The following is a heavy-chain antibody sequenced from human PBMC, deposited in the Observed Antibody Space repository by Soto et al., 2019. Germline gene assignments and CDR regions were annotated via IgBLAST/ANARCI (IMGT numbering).Heavy chain of an antibody. J-gene: IGHJ4*02. CDR2: ISIYNGKT. Sequence: QVQLVQSGNEVKKPGASVKVSCKASGYRFSSYGISWVRQAPGQGLEWMGWISIYNGKTNYAQKFRDRVTMTTDTSTNPAYMELRSLRSDDTAVYYCARDTPIQHLPHLNPLDFWGQGTRVIVSS. V-gene: IGHV1-18*01. CDR1: GYRFSSYG. CDR3: ARDTPIQHLPHLNPLDF. D-gene: IGHD6-13*01.